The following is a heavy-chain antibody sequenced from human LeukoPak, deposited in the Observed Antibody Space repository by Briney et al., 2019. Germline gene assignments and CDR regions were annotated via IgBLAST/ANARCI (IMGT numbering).Heavy chain of an antibody. CDR2: TSSSGTYI. J-gene: IGHJ4*02. D-gene: IGHD4-23*01. Sequence: GGSLRLSCAASGFTFSTYTMNWVRQAPGRGLEWVSSTSSSGTYIYYADSVKGRFTISRDNAKNSLYLQMNSLRAEDTAVYYCATRGRWHIDYWGQGTLVTVSS. V-gene: IGHV3-21*01. CDR3: ATRGRWHIDY. CDR1: GFTFSTYT.